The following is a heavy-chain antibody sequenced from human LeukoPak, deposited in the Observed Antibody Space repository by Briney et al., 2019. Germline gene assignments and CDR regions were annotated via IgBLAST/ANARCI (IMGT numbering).Heavy chain of an antibody. Sequence: SGGSLRLSCAASGFTFSDYYMSWIRQAPGKGLEWISYISSSGSTIYYADSVKGRFTISRDNAKNSLYLQMNSLRAEDTAVYYCARGGAATVKYYGDSYWGQGTLVTVSS. J-gene: IGHJ4*02. CDR1: GFTFSDYY. D-gene: IGHD4-17*01. CDR2: ISSSGSTI. CDR3: ARGGAATVKYYGDSY. V-gene: IGHV3-11*04.